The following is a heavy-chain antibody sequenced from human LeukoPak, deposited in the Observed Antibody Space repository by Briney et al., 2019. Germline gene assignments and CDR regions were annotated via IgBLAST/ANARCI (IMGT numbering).Heavy chain of an antibody. CDR3: ARTVGGVKEFDN. CDR2: INHSGST. D-gene: IGHD3-16*01. J-gene: IGHJ4*02. Sequence: SETLSLTCAIYGGSFSGYYWSWIRQPPGKGLEWIGEINHSGSTNYNPSLKSRVTISVDTSKNQFSLKLGSVTAADTAVYYSARTVGGVKEFDNWGQGTLVTVSS. CDR1: GGSFSGYY. V-gene: IGHV4-34*01.